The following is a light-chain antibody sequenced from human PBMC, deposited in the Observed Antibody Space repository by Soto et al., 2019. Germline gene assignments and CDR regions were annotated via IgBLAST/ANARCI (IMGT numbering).Light chain of an antibody. CDR2: EVT. CDR1: SSDVGGWDY. CDR3: ASFSSTNTGV. Sequence: QSALTQPASVSGSPGQTITISCTGTSSDVGGWDYVSWYQHHPGKAPKVMVYEVTNRPSGVSDRFSGSKSGNTASLSISGLQAEDEADYYCASFSSTNTGVFGGGTQLTVL. J-gene: IGLJ3*02. V-gene: IGLV2-14*01.